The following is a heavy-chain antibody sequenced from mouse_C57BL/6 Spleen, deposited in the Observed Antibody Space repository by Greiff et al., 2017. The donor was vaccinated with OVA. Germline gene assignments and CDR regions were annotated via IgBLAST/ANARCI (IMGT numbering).Heavy chain of an antibody. D-gene: IGHD1-1*02. CDR1: GFTFSDYY. CDR3: ARDRGGYWYFDV. Sequence: DVKLVESEGGLVQPGSSMKLSCTASGFTFSDYYMAWVRQVPEKGLEWVANINYDGSSTYYLDSLKSRFIISRDNAKNILYLQMSSLKSEDTATYYCARDRGGYWYFDVWGTGTTVTVSS. J-gene: IGHJ1*03. V-gene: IGHV5-16*01. CDR2: INYDGSST.